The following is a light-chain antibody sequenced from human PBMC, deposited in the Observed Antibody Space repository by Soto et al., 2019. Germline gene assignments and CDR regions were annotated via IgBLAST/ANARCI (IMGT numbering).Light chain of an antibody. CDR1: SSDVGSYNL. V-gene: IGLV2-23*02. J-gene: IGLJ3*02. CDR3: CSYAGSSRV. CDR2: GVS. Sequence: QSVLTQPASVSGSPGQSITISCTGTSSDVGSYNLVSWYQQHPGKAPKLMIYGVSKRPSGVSNRFSGSKSGNTASLTISGLQAEDEADYYCCSYAGSSRVFGGGTKLTVL.